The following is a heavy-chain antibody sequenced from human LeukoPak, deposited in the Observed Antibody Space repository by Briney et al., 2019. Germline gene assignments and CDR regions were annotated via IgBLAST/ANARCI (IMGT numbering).Heavy chain of an antibody. Sequence: SETLSLTCTVSGGSISSSSYYWGWIRQPPGKGLEWIGSIYHSGRTFYNPSLKSRVTISVDTSKNQFSLKLSSVTAADTAVYYCARDLEYSSSGRFDPWGQGTLVTVSS. CDR3: ARDLEYSSSGRFDP. CDR2: IYHSGRT. V-gene: IGHV4-39*07. CDR1: GGSISSSSYY. D-gene: IGHD6-6*01. J-gene: IGHJ5*02.